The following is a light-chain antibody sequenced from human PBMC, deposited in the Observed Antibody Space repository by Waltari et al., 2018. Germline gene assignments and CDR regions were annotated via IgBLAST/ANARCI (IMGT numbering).Light chain of an antibody. CDR2: KNT. Sequence: QSVLTQPPSVSGAPGQRVTISCTGSSSNIGAGYDVHWYQQLPGTAPKLLIYKNTNRPSGVPDRFSGSKSGTSASLSITGLQAEDEAVYYCQSYDSSLSGSRVFGGGTKLTVL. J-gene: IGLJ3*02. CDR3: QSYDSSLSGSRV. CDR1: SSNIGAGYD. V-gene: IGLV1-40*01.